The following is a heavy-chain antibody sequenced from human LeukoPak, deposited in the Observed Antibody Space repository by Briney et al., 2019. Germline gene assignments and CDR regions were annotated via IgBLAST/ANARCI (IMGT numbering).Heavy chain of an antibody. D-gene: IGHD2-15*01. J-gene: IGHJ4*02. CDR1: GFTFSSYA. CDR3: AKEAELLD. Sequence: GGSLRLSCAASGFTFSSYAMHWVRQAPGKGLEWVAVISYDGSNKYYADSVKGRFTISRDNSKNTLYLQMNSLRAEDTAVYYCAKEAELLDWGQGTLVTVSS. V-gene: IGHV3-30-3*01. CDR2: ISYDGSNK.